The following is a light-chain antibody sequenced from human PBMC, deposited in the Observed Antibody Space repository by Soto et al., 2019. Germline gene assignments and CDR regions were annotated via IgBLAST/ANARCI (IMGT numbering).Light chain of an antibody. Sequence: DIQMTQSPSSLSASVGDRVTISCRASQGIAKYLAWYQQKPGKVPELLIYAASTLHSGVPSRFSGSGSGTDFTLTISSLQPEEVASYYCHKYSSARWTFGKGTKVEIK. CDR3: HKYSSARWT. CDR1: QGIAKY. CDR2: AAS. V-gene: IGKV1-27*01. J-gene: IGKJ1*01.